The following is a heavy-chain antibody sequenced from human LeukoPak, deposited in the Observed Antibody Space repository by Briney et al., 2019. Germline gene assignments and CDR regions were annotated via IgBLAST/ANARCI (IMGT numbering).Heavy chain of an antibody. D-gene: IGHD1-26*01. J-gene: IGHJ1*01. CDR3: AREGPYRYFQH. Sequence: PGGSLRLSCAASGFTFSSYAMSWVRQAPGKGLEWVSAISGSGGSTYYADSVKGRFTIPRDSAKNSLYLQMNSLRAEDTAVYYCAREGPYRYFQHWGQGTLVTVSS. CDR2: ISGSGGST. CDR1: GFTFSSYA. V-gene: IGHV3-23*01.